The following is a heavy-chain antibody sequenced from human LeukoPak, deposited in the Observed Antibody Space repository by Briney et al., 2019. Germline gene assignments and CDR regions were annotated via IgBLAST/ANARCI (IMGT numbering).Heavy chain of an antibody. CDR2: ISYDGSNK. J-gene: IGHJ4*02. Sequence: PGGSLRLSCAASGFTFSSYAMHWVRQAPGKGLEWVAVISYDGSNKYYADSVKGRFTISRDISKNTLYLQMNSLRAEDTAVYYCAFRRDYGEFPAPFDCWGQGTLVTVSS. CDR3: AFRRDYGEFPAPFDC. CDR1: GFTFSSYA. V-gene: IGHV3-30*14. D-gene: IGHD4-17*01.